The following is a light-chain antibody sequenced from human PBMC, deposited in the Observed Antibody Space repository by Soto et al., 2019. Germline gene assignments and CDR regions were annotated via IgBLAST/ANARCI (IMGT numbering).Light chain of an antibody. CDR1: QSISSY. CDR3: QQYNSYPWT. Sequence: DIQITQSPSSLSASVGDRVTITCRASQSISSYLNWYQQKPGKAPKLLIYDASSLESGVPSRFSGSGSGTEFTLTISSLQPDDFATYYCQQYNSYPWTFGQGTKVDIK. CDR2: DAS. J-gene: IGKJ1*01. V-gene: IGKV1-5*01.